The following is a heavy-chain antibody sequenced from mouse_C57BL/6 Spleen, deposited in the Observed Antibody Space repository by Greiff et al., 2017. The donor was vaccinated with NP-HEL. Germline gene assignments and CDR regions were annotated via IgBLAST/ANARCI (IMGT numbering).Heavy chain of an antibody. D-gene: IGHD1-1*01. CDR3: ARQSGSSPYYFDY. J-gene: IGHJ2*01. CDR1: GYTFTNYW. CDR2: IYPGGGYT. Sequence: VQLQQSGAELVRPGTSVKMSCKASGYTFTNYWIGWAKQRPGHGLEWIGDIYPGGGYTNYNEKFKGKATLTADKSSSTAYMQFSSLTSEDSAIYYCARQSGSSPYYFDYWGQGTTLTVSS. V-gene: IGHV1-63*01.